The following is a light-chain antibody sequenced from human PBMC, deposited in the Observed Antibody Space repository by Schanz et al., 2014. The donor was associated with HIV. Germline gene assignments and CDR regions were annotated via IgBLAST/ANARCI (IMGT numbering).Light chain of an antibody. CDR3: QQYGRPPLT. CDR2: GAF. V-gene: IGKV3D-20*01. Sequence: EIVMTQSPATLSVSLGERAALSCRASQSVSSYLAWYQQKPGLAPRLLIYGAFSRAPGIPDRFSGSGSGTDFTLTISRLEPEDFAVCYCQQYGRPPLTFGGGTKVEIK. CDR1: QSVSSY. J-gene: IGKJ4*01.